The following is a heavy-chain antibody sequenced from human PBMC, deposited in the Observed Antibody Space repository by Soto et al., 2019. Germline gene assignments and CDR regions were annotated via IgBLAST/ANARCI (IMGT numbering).Heavy chain of an antibody. Sequence: QVQLQQWGAGLLKPSETLSLTCAVYGGSFSGYYWSWIRQPPGKGLEWIGEINHSGSTNYNPSLKSRVTISVDASKNQFSLKLSSVTAADTAVYYCARGRRTTVTIDYWCQGTLGTVSS. V-gene: IGHV4-34*01. CDR1: GGSFSGYY. J-gene: IGHJ4*02. CDR3: ARGRRTTVTIDY. D-gene: IGHD4-17*01. CDR2: INHSGST.